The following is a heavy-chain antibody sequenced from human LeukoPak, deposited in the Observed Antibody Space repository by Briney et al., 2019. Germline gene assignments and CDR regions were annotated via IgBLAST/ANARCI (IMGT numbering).Heavy chain of an antibody. V-gene: IGHV1-8*01. Sequence: ASVKVSCKASGYTFTSYDINWVRQATGQGLEWMGWMNPNSGNTGYAQKFQGRATMTRNTSISAAYMELSSLRSEDTAVYYCARGYSGYDGFDYWGQGTLVTVSS. D-gene: IGHD5-12*01. CDR2: MNPNSGNT. J-gene: IGHJ4*02. CDR1: GYTFTSYD. CDR3: ARGYSGYDGFDY.